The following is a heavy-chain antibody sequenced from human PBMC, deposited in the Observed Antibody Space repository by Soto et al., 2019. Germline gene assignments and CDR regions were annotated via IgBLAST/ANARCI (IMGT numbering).Heavy chain of an antibody. D-gene: IGHD2-15*01. J-gene: IGHJ5*02. V-gene: IGHV4-30-4*01. Sequence: PSETLSLTCTVSGGSISSGDYYWSWIRQPPGKGLEWIGYIYYSGSTYYNPSLKSRVTISVDTSKNQFSLKLSSVTAADTAVYYCARLLGYCSGGSCWYNWFDPWGQGTLVTVSS. CDR3: ARLLGYCSGGSCWYNWFDP. CDR1: GGSISSGDYY. CDR2: IYYSGST.